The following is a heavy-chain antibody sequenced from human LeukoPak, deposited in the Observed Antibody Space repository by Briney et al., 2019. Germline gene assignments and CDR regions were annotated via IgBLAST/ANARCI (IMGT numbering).Heavy chain of an antibody. CDR1: GFTFDDYG. V-gene: IGHV3-20*04. J-gene: IGHJ3*02. Sequence: SGGSLRLSCAASGFTFDDYGMSWVRQAPGKGLEWVSGINWNGGSTDYADSVKGRFTISRDNSKNTLYLQMNSLRAEDTAVYYCAKSEAFDIWGQGTMVTVSS. CDR3: AKSEAFDI. CDR2: INWNGGST.